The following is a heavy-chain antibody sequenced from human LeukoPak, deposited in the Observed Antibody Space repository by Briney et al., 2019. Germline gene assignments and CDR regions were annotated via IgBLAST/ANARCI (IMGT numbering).Heavy chain of an antibody. CDR1: GGSFSGYY. D-gene: IGHD3-10*01. J-gene: IGHJ4*02. Sequence: SETLSLTCAVYGGSFSGYYWSWIRQTPGKGLEWSGEINHSGSTNYNPSLKRRVTISVDPSQNPFSLKLSSVTAADTAVYYCARSRAGSGTFSRYFDYWGQGTLVTVSS. CDR3: ARSRAGSGTFSRYFDY. CDR2: INHSGST. V-gene: IGHV4-34*01.